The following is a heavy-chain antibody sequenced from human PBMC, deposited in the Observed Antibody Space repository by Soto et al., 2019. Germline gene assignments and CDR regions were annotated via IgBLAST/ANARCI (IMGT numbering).Heavy chain of an antibody. Sequence: QVQLVQSGAEVKKPGSSVKFSCKASGCTFSSYAISWVRQSPGQGREWMGGIIPISETTNYAQKVQGRVTITADESTSRASMALSSLRSEDTAVYYCARSQGSSTSLEIYYYYYDGMDVWGQGTTVTVSS. CDR2: IIPISETT. CDR1: GCTFSSYA. J-gene: IGHJ6*02. D-gene: IGHD2-2*01. V-gene: IGHV1-69*01. CDR3: ARSQGSSTSLEIYYYYYDGMDV.